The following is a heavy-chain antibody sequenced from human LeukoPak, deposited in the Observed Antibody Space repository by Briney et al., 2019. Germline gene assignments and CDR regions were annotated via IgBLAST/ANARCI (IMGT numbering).Heavy chain of an antibody. V-gene: IGHV1-46*01. CDR2: IDPSGGST. CDR1: GYTFTSYY. D-gene: IGHD2-15*01. CDR3: ARNSGSGFDY. J-gene: IGHJ4*02. Sequence: ASVKVSCKASGYTFTSYYIVWVRQAPGQGLECMGRIDPSGGSTSYAQKFQGRVTMTRGTSTSTVYMELSSLISEDTAVYYCARNSGSGFDYWGQGTLVTVSS.